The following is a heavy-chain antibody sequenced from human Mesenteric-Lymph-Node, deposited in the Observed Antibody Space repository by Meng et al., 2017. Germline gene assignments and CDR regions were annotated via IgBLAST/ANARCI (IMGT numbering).Heavy chain of an antibody. CDR2: INHSGST. CDR3: ARHHHSPTFDY. Sequence: VQLQQWGAGLLKPSETLSLTCAVYGGSFSGYYWSWIRQPPGKGLEWIGEINHSGSTNYNPSLKSRVTISVDTSKNQFSLKLSSVTAADTAVYYCARHHHSPTFDYWGQGTLVTVSS. CDR1: GGSFSGYY. J-gene: IGHJ4*02. V-gene: IGHV4-34*01. D-gene: IGHD1-14*01.